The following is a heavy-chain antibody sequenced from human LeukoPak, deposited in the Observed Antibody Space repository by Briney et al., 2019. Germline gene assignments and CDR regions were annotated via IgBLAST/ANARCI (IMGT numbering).Heavy chain of an antibody. CDR3: APRFDY. J-gene: IGHJ4*02. V-gene: IGHV4-34*08. Sequence: GSLRLSCAASGFTFSSYGMHWVRQPPGKGLEWIGEINHSGSTNYNPSLKSRVTISVDTSKNQFSLKLSSVTAADTAVYYCAPRFDYWGQGTLVTVSS. CDR1: GFTFSSYG. CDR2: INHSGST.